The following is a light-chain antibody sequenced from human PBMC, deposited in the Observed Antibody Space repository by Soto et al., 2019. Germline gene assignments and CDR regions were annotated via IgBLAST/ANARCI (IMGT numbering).Light chain of an antibody. J-gene: IGKJ3*01. Sequence: AILLTQSPSSLSAPVGDRVTITCRASQGISSALAWYQQKPGKAPKLLIYDASSLESGVPSRFSGSGSGTDFTLTISSLQPEDFATYYCQQFNSYPFTFGPGTKLDIK. CDR2: DAS. CDR3: QQFNSYPFT. V-gene: IGKV1-13*02. CDR1: QGISSA.